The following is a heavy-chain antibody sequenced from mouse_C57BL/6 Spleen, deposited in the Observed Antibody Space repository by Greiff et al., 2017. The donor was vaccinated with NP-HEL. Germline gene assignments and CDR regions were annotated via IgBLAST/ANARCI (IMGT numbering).Heavy chain of an antibody. Sequence: QVQLQQSGPELVKPGASVKISCKASGYAFSSSWMNWVKQRPGKGLEWIGRIYPGDGDTNYNGKFKGKATLTADKSSSTAYMQLSSLTSEDSAVYFCARWGYYNAMDYWGQGTSVTVSS. J-gene: IGHJ4*01. D-gene: IGHD2-12*01. CDR2: IYPGDGDT. CDR1: GYAFSSSW. V-gene: IGHV1-82*01. CDR3: ARWGYYNAMDY.